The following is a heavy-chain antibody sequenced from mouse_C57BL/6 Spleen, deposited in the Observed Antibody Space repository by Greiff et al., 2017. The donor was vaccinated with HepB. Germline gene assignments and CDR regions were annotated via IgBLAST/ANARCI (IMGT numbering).Heavy chain of an antibody. D-gene: IGHD1-1*01. CDR2: IYPRSGNT. CDR1: GYTFTSYG. Sequence: QVQLQQSGAELARPGASVKLSCKASGYTFTSYGISWVKQRTGQGLEWIGEIYPRSGNTYYNEKFKGKATLTADKSSSTAYMELRSLTSGDSAVYFCARSPPYYYGSSYVDWYFDVWGTGTTVTVSS. J-gene: IGHJ1*03. V-gene: IGHV1-81*01. CDR3: ARSPPYYYGSSYVDWYFDV.